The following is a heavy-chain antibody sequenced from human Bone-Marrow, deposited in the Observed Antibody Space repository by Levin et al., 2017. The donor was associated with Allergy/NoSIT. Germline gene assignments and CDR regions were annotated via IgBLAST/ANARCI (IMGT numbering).Heavy chain of an antibody. D-gene: IGHD3-9*01. CDR2: IKSKTDGGTT. V-gene: IGHV3-15*01. Sequence: LSLTCAASGFTFSNAWMSWVRQAPGKGLEWVGRIKSKTDGGTTDYAAPVKGRFTISRDDSKNTLYLQMNSLKTEDTAVYYCTTPYYDILTGYYYYYYMDVWGKGTTVTVSS. CDR1: GFTFSNAW. CDR3: TTPYYDILTGYYYYYYMDV. J-gene: IGHJ6*03.